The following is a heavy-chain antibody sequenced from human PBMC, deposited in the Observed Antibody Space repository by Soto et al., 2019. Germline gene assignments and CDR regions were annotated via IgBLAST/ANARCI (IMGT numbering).Heavy chain of an antibody. CDR2: IYYTGNT. CDR3: ARLGVTNWFDP. V-gene: IGHV4-39*01. CDR1: GGSISISTNY. J-gene: IGHJ5*02. D-gene: IGHD3-3*01. Sequence: SEPLSLPCTVSGGSISISTNYRDWIRQPPGQALEFIGQIYYTGNTYYNPSLKSRVTVSVDTSKNQFSLKLTSVTAADTAVYYCARLGVTNWFDPWGQGTLVTVAS.